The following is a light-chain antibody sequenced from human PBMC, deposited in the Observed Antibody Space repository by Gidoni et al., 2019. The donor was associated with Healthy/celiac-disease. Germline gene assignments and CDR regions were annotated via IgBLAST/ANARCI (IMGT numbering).Light chain of an antibody. Sequence: DIQMTQSPSTLSASVGDRVTITCRASQSISSWLAWYQQKPGKAPKLLIYKASSLESGVPSRFSGSGSGTEFTLTISSLQPDDCATYYCQQYNSYSSSFXQXTKLEIK. J-gene: IGKJ2*04. V-gene: IGKV1-5*03. CDR2: KAS. CDR1: QSISSW. CDR3: QQYNSYSSS.